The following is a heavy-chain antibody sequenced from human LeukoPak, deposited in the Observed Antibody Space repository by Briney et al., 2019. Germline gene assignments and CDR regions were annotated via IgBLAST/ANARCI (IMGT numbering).Heavy chain of an antibody. CDR3: ARPDARYSSGCPKS. CDR2: ISSSSSYI. CDR1: GFTFSSYS. V-gene: IGHV3-21*01. Sequence: GGSLRLSCAASGFTFSSYSMNWVRQAPGKGLEWVSSISSSSSYIYYADSVKGRFTISRDNAKNSLYLQMNSLRAEDTAVYYCARPDARYSSGCPKSGGQGTLVTVSS. D-gene: IGHD6-19*01. J-gene: IGHJ4*02.